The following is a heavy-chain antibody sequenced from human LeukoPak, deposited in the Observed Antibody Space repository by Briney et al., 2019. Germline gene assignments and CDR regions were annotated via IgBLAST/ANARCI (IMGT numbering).Heavy chain of an antibody. D-gene: IGHD3-10*01. CDR1: GYSFTSYW. Sequence: GESLKISCKGSGYSFTSYWFGWVRQMPGKGLEWMGIIYPGDSDTRYSPSFQGQVTISADKSISTAYLQWGSLKASDTAMYYCARGGTYYGSGSSFDYWGQGTLVTVSS. V-gene: IGHV5-51*01. CDR2: IYPGDSDT. CDR3: ARGGTYYGSGSSFDY. J-gene: IGHJ4*02.